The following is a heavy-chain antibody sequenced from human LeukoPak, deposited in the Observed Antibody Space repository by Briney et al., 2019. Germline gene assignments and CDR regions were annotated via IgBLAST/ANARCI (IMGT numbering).Heavy chain of an antibody. Sequence: PGGSLRLSCAASGFTFSSYSMNWVRQASGKGLEWVSSISSSSSYIYYADSVKGRFTISRGNAKNSLYLQMNSLRAEDTAVYYCASGIWSGYPYFDYWGQGTLVTVSS. V-gene: IGHV3-21*01. CDR3: ASGIWSGYPYFDY. J-gene: IGHJ4*02. D-gene: IGHD3-3*01. CDR2: ISSSSSYI. CDR1: GFTFSSYS.